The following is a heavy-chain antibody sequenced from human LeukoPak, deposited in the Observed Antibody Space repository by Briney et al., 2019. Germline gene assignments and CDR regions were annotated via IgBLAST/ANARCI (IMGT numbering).Heavy chain of an antibody. D-gene: IGHD3-16*02. CDR2: ISGSGGST. V-gene: IGHV3-23*01. CDR1: GFTFSSYA. CDR3: AKAVITFGGVIQAYDY. Sequence: GGSLRLSCAASGFTFSSYAMSWVRQAPGKGLEWVSAISGSGGSTYYADSVKGRFTISRDNSKNTLYLQMNSLRAEDTAVYYCAKAVITFGGVIQAYDYWGQGTLSPSPQ. J-gene: IGHJ4*02.